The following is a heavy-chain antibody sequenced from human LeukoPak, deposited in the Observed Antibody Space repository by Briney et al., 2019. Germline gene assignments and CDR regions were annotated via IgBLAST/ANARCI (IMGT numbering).Heavy chain of an antibody. J-gene: IGHJ4*02. CDR3: ASTGYYYEFDY. CDR2: IYYSGST. Sequence: SETLSLTCXVSGGSISSSSYYWGWIRQPPGKGLEWIGSIYYSGSTYYNPSLKSRVTISVDTSKNQFSLKLSSVTAADTAVYYCASTGYYYEFDYWGQGTLVTVSS. D-gene: IGHD3-22*01. CDR1: GGSISSSSYY. V-gene: IGHV4-39*07.